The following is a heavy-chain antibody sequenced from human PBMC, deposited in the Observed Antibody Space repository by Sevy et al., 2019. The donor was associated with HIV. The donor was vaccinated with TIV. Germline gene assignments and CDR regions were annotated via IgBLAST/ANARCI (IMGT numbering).Heavy chain of an antibody. CDR3: ARGPHYYDSRGFDY. D-gene: IGHD3-22*01. J-gene: IGHJ4*02. Sequence: SETLSLTCTVSGGSVSSGSYYWSWIRQPPGKGLEWIGYIYYSGSTNYNPSLKSRVTISVDTSKNQFSLKLSSVTAADTAVYYCARGPHYYDSRGFDYWGQGTLVTVSS. V-gene: IGHV4-61*01. CDR2: IYYSGST. CDR1: GGSVSSGSYY.